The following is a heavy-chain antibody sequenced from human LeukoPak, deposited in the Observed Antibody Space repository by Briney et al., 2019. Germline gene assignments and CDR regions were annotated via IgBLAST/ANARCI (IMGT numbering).Heavy chain of an antibody. CDR3: AKDFLTVTAGWDY. CDR1: GFTFSIYA. J-gene: IGHJ4*02. CDR2: ISGSGGST. Sequence: GGSLRLSCAASGFTFSIYAMSWVRQAPGKGLEWVSGISGSGGSTYYADSVKGRSTISRDNSKNTLFLQMNSLRAEDTAVYYCAKDFLTVTAGWDYWGQGTLVTVSS. D-gene: IGHD6-25*01. V-gene: IGHV3-23*01.